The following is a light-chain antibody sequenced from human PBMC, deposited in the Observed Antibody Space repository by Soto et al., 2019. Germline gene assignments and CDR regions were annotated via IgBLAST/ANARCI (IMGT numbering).Light chain of an antibody. J-gene: IGKJ3*01. CDR1: QSIATN. CDR3: QQYNSWPPLFT. Sequence: EIVMTQSPAILSLSPGETATLSCRASQSIATNLAWYQQRPGQAPRLHIYGASTRATDVPARFSGSVSGTEFILSITRLQSEDFAVYYCQQYNSWPPLFTFGPGTTLDL. V-gene: IGKV3D-15*01. CDR2: GAS.